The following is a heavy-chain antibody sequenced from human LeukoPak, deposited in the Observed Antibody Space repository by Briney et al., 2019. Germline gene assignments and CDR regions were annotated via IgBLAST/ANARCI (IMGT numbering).Heavy chain of an antibody. CDR1: GFTFSSYA. CDR2: IRYDGSNK. J-gene: IGHJ5*02. CDR3: AKEAYYYGSGDWFDP. V-gene: IGHV3-30*02. D-gene: IGHD3-10*01. Sequence: GGSLRLSCATSGFTFSSYAMSWVRQAPGKGLEWVAFIRYDGSNKYYADSVKGRFTISRDNSRNTLYLQMNSLRAEDTAVYYCAKEAYYYGSGDWFDPWGQGTLVTVSS.